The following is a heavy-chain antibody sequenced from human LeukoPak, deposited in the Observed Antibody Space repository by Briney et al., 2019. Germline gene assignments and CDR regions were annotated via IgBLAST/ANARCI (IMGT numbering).Heavy chain of an antibody. CDR1: GFTFSTYE. D-gene: IGHD3-22*01. CDR2: IHNSGSTI. Sequence: PGGSLRLSCGASGFTFSTYEMNWVRQAPGKGLEWVSYIHNSGSTIYYADSVKGRFTISRDNVKNSLYLQMNNLRADDTAVYYCARDDYDSSTPYYFDYWGQGILVTVSS. CDR3: ARDDYDSSTPYYFDY. V-gene: IGHV3-48*03. J-gene: IGHJ4*02.